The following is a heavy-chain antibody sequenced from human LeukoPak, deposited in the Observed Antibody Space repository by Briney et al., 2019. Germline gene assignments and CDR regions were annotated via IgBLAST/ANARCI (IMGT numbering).Heavy chain of an antibody. CDR2: IHSSGTTV. V-gene: IGHV3-48*03. D-gene: IGHD1-1*01. Sequence: TGGSLRLSCAASGFTFSNYEMNWVRQAPGKGLEWLSYIHSSGTTVYYADSVKGRFTVSRDNAKSSLYLQMHSLRAEDTAIYYCARGTAVGWGMDVRGQGTTVTVSS. CDR3: ARGTAVGWGMDV. J-gene: IGHJ6*02. CDR1: GFTFSNYE.